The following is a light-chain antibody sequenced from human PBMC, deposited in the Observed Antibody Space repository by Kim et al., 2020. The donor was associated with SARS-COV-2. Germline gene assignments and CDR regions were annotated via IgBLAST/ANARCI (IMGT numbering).Light chain of an antibody. CDR3: TSFTTSNTYV. CDR1: SSDIGVYNY. CDR2: DVS. J-gene: IGLJ1*01. Sequence: SELTQPASVSGSPGQSITISCTGSSSDIGVYNYVSWYQQHPGKAPKLIIFDVSRRPSGVSNHFSGSKSGNTASLTISGLQAEDEADYFCTSFTTSNTYVFGTGTKVTVL. V-gene: IGLV2-14*03.